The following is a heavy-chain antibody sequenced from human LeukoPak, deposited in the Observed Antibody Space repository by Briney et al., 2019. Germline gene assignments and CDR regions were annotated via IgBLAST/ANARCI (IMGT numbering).Heavy chain of an antibody. J-gene: IGHJ4*02. CDR1: GYTFTSYA. V-gene: IGHV7-4-1*02. CDR3: ARDLSPTMIVPWYFGY. D-gene: IGHD3-22*01. CDR2: INTNTGNP. Sequence: ASVKVSCKASGYTFTSYAMNWVRQAPGQGLEWMGWINTNTGNPTYAQGFTGRFVFSLDTSVSTAYLQISSLKAEDTAVYYCARDLSPTMIVPWYFGYWGQGTLVTVSS.